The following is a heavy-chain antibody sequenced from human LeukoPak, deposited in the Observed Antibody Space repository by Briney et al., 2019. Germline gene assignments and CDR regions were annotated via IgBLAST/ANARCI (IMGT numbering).Heavy chain of an antibody. D-gene: IGHD1-26*01. CDR3: ARDRVGATPGYYYYGMDV. CDR2: IHYSGST. J-gene: IGHJ6*02. V-gene: IGHV4-59*01. CDR1: GGSISSYS. Sequence: SETLSLTCTVSGGSISSYSWSWIRQPPGKGLEWIGYIHYSGSTNYNPSLKSRVTISVDTSKNQFSLKLSSVTAADTAVYYCARDRVGATPGYYYYGMDVWGQGTTVTVSS.